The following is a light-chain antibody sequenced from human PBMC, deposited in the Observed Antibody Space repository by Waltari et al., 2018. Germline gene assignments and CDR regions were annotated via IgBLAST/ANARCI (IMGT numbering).Light chain of an antibody. J-gene: IGKJ4*01. CDR1: QDISSW. CDR3: QQTTSFPLT. Sequence: DIQMTQSPSSVSASVGDRVTITCRASQDISSWLGWYQQKLGKAPKILIFGAHSLQSGVASRFSGSGSGTDFNLTISRLQPEDFATYYCQQTTSFPLTFGGGTKVEIK. CDR2: GAH. V-gene: IGKV1-12*01.